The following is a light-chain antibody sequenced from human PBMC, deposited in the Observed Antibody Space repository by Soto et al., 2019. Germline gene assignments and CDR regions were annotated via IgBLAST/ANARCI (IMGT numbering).Light chain of an antibody. V-gene: IGKV1-5*01. CDR2: DAS. CDR3: QQYNTYRT. J-gene: IGKJ1*01. CDR1: QSISGW. Sequence: DIQMTQSPANVSASVGDRVTITCRASQSISGWLAWYQQKPGKAPKLMIYDASSLESGVPSRFSGSGSGTEFTLTISSLQPDDFATYYCQQYNTYRTFGQGTKVDI.